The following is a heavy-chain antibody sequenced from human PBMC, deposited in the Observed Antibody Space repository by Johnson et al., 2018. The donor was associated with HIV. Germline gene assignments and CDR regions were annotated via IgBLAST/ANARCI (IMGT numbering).Heavy chain of an antibody. CDR1: GFTFANYG. V-gene: IGHV3-30*02. D-gene: IGHD2-21*02. CDR2: IAHDESIT. CDR3: AKDDNLGVWYSDAFDI. Sequence: QMQLVESGGGVVQPGGSLRLSCAASGFTFANYGMHWVRQAPGKGLEWVAFIAHDESITHYADSMKGRFTMSRDNSKNTLYLQMKSLRAEDTAIYYCAKDDNLGVWYSDAFDIWGQGTVVTVYS. J-gene: IGHJ3*02.